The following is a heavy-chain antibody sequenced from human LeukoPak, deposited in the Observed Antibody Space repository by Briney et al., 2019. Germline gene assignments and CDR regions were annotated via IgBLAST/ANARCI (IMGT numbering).Heavy chain of an antibody. J-gene: IGHJ4*02. CDR1: GGSISSGSYY. CDR3: ARGGSYYYFDY. D-gene: IGHD1-26*01. V-gene: IGHV4-61*02. Sequence: PSETLSLTCTVSGGSISSGSYYWSWIRQPAGKGLEWIGRIYTGGSTNYNPSLKSRVTMSVDTSKNQFSLKLSSVTAADTAMYYCARGGSYYYFDYWGQGTLVTVSS. CDR2: IYTGGST.